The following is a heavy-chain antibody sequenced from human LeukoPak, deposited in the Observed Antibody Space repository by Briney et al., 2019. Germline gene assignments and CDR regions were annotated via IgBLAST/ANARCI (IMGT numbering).Heavy chain of an antibody. D-gene: IGHD2-15*01. CDR1: GFTFSSYA. J-gene: IGHJ6*04. V-gene: IGHV3-30*04. CDR2: ISYDGSNK. CDR3: ARSYCSGGSYYSYYYYYGMDV. Sequence: PGGSLRLSCAASGFTFSSYAMHWVRQAPGKGLEWVAVISYDGSNKYYADSVKGRFTISRDNSKNTLYLQMNSLRAEDTAVYYCARSYCSGGSYYSYYYYYGMDVWGKGTTVTVSS.